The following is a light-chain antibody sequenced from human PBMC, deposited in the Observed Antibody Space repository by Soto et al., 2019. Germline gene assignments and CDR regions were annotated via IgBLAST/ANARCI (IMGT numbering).Light chain of an antibody. V-gene: IGLV2-11*01. J-gene: IGLJ3*02. CDR2: AVN. Sequence: QSALTQPRSVSGSPGQSVTISCTGTSSDVGDYNYVSWYQQHPGKAPKLLIYAVNMRPSGVPDRFSGSKSGNTASLTISGLQAEDEADYSCCSYAGSYTWVFGGGTQLPVL. CDR3: CSYAGSYTWV. CDR1: SSDVGDYNY.